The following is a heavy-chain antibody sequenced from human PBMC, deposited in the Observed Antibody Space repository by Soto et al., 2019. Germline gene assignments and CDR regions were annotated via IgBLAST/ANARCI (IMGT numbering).Heavy chain of an antibody. CDR1: GFTFSSYG. D-gene: IGHD4-17*01. CDR3: VRGAVKFTVTTDLDL. J-gene: IGHJ5*02. CDR2: ISTSSTYI. Sequence: EVQLVESGGGLVKPGGSLRLSCEASGFTFSSYGMDWVRQAPGRGLEWVSFISTSSTYIFYGDSLKGRFTISRDNAKNSLYLQMNSLRAEDTAVYYCVRGAVKFTVTTDLDLWGRGTLVTVSS. V-gene: IGHV3-21*01.